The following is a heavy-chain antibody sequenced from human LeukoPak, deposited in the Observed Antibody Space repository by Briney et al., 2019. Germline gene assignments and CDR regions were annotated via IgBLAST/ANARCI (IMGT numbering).Heavy chain of an antibody. CDR1: GGSISSSSYY. CDR3: ARLDYDFWSGYYPKLISWFDP. V-gene: IGHV4-39*01. CDR2: IYYSGST. Sequence: TPSETLSLTRTVSGGSISSSSYYWGWIRQPPGKGLEWIGSIYYSGSTYYNPSLKSRVTISVDTSKNQFSLKLSSVTAADTAVYYCARLDYDFWSGYYPKLISWFDPWGQGTLVTVSS. J-gene: IGHJ5*02. D-gene: IGHD3-3*01.